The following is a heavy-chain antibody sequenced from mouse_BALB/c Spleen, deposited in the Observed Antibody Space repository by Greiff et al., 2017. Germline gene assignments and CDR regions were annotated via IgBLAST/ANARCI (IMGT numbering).Heavy chain of an antibody. D-gene: IGHD4-1*01. Sequence: EVKLMESGGGLVKPGGSLKLSCAASGFAFSSYDMSWVRQTPEKRLEWVAYISSGGGSTYYPDTVKGRFTISRDNAKNTLYLQMSSLKSEDTAMYYCASSWDFDYWGQGTTLTVSS. J-gene: IGHJ2*01. CDR1: GFAFSSYD. CDR3: ASSWDFDY. CDR2: ISSGGGST. V-gene: IGHV5-12-1*01.